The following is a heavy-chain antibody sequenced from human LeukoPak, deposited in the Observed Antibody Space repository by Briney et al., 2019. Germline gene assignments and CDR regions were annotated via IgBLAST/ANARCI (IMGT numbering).Heavy chain of an antibody. V-gene: IGHV3-74*01. CDR1: GFTFXSSW. CDR3: ARGYCSGGSCYSRPDS. CDR2: ISSDGSTT. J-gene: IGHJ4*02. D-gene: IGHD2-15*01. Sequence: GGSLRLSCAASGFTFXSSWMXWVXXAPGXGLVWVXRISSDGSTTNYAASVKGRFTVSRDNAKNTLFLQMNSLRAEDTAIYYCARGYCSGGSCYSRPDSWGQGTLVIVSS.